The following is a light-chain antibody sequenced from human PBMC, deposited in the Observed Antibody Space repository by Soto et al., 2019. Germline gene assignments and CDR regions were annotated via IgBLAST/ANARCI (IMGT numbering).Light chain of an antibody. CDR1: QSFFNRY. J-gene: IGKJ1*01. Sequence: EIVLTQSPDTLSLSLGERATLSCRASQSFFNRYLAWSQQKPGQAPRLLIYGASTRAAGIPDRFTGSGSGTDFTLTISRLEPEDFAVYYCNQYGTYPTWTFGRGTKV. CDR3: NQYGTYPTWT. CDR2: GAS. V-gene: IGKV3-20*01.